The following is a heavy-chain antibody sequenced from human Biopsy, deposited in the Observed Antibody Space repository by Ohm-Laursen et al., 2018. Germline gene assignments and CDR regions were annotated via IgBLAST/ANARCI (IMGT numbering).Heavy chain of an antibody. D-gene: IGHD3-22*01. J-gene: IGHJ2*01. CDR3: ARFPLGAYDDSGSYRAVEHWYFDL. Sequence: SSVKVSCKASGGTFTNHAVGWVRQAPGQGLEWVGSSIPLFNTANYADKFQGRITLTADKSTTTAYMELSSLRSEDTAIYYCARFPLGAYDDSGSYRAVEHWYFDLWGRGTLVTVSS. V-gene: IGHV1-69*06. CDR2: SIPLFNTA. CDR1: GGTFTNHA.